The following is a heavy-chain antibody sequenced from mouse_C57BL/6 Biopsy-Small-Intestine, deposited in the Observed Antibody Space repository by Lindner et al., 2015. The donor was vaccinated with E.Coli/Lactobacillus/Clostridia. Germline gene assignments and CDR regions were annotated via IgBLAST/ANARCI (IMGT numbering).Heavy chain of an antibody. CDR3: ARSRNWDAAMDY. CDR2: FHPYHDDI. CDR1: GYTFTTYP. Sequence: VQLQESGAELVKPGASVKMSCKASGYTFTTYPIEWMKQNHGKSLEWIGYFHPYHDDIKYNAKFKGKATLTVEKSSNTVYLELSRLTSDDSTVYYCARSRNWDAAMDYWGQGTSVTVSS. V-gene: IGHV1-47*01. J-gene: IGHJ4*01. D-gene: IGHD4-1*01.